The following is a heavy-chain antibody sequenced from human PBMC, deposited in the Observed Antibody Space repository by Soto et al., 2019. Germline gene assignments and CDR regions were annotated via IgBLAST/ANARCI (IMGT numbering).Heavy chain of an antibody. CDR3: ARDHRWAFDY. CDR1: GFNFGSYG. CDR2: LTASGLNT. J-gene: IGHJ4*02. V-gene: IGHV3-23*01. D-gene: IGHD3-16*01. Sequence: EVQLLESGGGLVQPGGSLRLSCSASGFNFGSYGMSWVRQAPGKGLEWVSGLTASGLNTYYTDSVKGRFTISRDDGKSSLYLQMNSLRDEDTAVYFCARDHRWAFDYWGRGTLVTVTS.